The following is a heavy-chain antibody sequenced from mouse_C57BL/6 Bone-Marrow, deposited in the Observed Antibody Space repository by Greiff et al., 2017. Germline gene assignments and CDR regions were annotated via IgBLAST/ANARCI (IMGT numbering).Heavy chain of an antibody. CDR2: SRNKANDYTT. J-gene: IGHJ3*01. Sequence: EVKLMESGGGLVQSGRSLRLSCATSGFTFSDFYMEWVRQAPGKGLEWIAASRNKANDYTTEYSASVKGRFIVSRDTSQSILYLQMNALRAEDTAIYYCARDARSTPFAYWGQGTLVTVSA. D-gene: IGHD2-1*01. V-gene: IGHV7-1*01. CDR3: ARDARSTPFAY. CDR1: GFTFSDFY.